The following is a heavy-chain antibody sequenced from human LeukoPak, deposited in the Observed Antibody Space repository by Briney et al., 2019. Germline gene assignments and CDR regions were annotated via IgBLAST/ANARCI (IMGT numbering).Heavy chain of an antibody. D-gene: IGHD4-17*01. V-gene: IGHV3-7*01. Sequence: GGSLRLSCAASGFTFSSYWMSWVRQAPGKGLEWVANIKEDGSEKYYADSVKGRFTISRDNAKNSLYLQMNSLRAEDTAVYYCARDGATVTKSPYIDYWGQGTLVTVSS. J-gene: IGHJ4*02. CDR2: IKEDGSEK. CDR1: GFTFSSYW. CDR3: ARDGATVTKSPYIDY.